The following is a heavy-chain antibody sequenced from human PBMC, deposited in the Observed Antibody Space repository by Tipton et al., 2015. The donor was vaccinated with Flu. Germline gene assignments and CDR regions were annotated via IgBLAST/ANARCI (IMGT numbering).Heavy chain of an antibody. D-gene: IGHD3-3*01. CDR2: ISGSDNII. CDR1: GYRFSDYY. V-gene: IGHV3-11*01. J-gene: IGHJ6*02. Sequence: QLVQSGVEVKKPGESLKISCKASGYRFSDYYMSWIRQAPGKGLEWVSHISGSDNIINYADSVKGRFTISRDNAKNSLYLQMNSLRAEDTAIYYCARDHPPSITVLGEITDYFGMDVWGQGTTVTVSS. CDR3: ARDHPPSITVLGEITDYFGMDV.